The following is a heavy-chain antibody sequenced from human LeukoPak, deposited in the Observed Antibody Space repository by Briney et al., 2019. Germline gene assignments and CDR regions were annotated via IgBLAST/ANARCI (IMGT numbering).Heavy chain of an antibody. Sequence: GGSLRLSCAASGFTFSSYEMNWVRQAPGKGLEWVLYISSSGSTIYYADSVKGRFTISRDNAKNSLYLQMNSLRAEDTAVYYCARGMATITLGYYMDVWGKGTTVTVSS. J-gene: IGHJ6*03. D-gene: IGHD5-24*01. CDR3: ARGMATITLGYYMDV. CDR2: ISSSGSTI. V-gene: IGHV3-48*03. CDR1: GFTFSSYE.